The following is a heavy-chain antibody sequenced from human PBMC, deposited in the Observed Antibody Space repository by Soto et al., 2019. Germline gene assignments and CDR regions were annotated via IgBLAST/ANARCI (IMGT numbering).Heavy chain of an antibody. Sequence: GASVKVSCKASGYTFTSYGISWVRQAPGQGLEWMGWINANNGNTSYAQKFQGRVTMTRNTSISTAYMELSSLRSEDTAVYYCVRDKSPYSSGWHNRHFDYWGQGTLVTVSS. J-gene: IGHJ4*02. CDR2: INANNGNT. D-gene: IGHD6-19*01. V-gene: IGHV1-8*02. CDR3: VRDKSPYSSGWHNRHFDY. CDR1: GYTFTSYG.